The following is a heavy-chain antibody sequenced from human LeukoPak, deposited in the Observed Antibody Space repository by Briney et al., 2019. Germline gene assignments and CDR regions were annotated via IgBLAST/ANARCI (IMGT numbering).Heavy chain of an antibody. CDR1: GGSVTSGSYY. CDR3: ARLNADFEVAP. CDR2: IYYSGSA. Sequence: ASETLSLTCTVSGGSVTSGSYYWSWIRQPPGKGLEWIGNIYYSGSAYYNPSLKSRVTISVDTSKNQFSLKLSSVTAADTAVYYCARLNADFEVAPWGQGTLVTVSS. D-gene: IGHD3-3*01. V-gene: IGHV4-39*01. J-gene: IGHJ5*02.